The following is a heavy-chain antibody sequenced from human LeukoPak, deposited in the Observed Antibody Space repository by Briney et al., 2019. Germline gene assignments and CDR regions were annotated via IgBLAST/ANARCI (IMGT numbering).Heavy chain of an antibody. V-gene: IGHV3-21*01. J-gene: IGHJ4*02. CDR1: GFTFSSYS. CDR3: ARLAASAFDY. Sequence: PGGSLRLSCAASGFTFSSYSMNWVRQASGKGLEWVSSISSGSSYIYYADSVKGRFTISRDNAKNSLYLQMNSLRAEDTAVYYCARLAASAFDYWGQGTLVTVSS. D-gene: IGHD6-25*01. CDR2: ISSGSSYI.